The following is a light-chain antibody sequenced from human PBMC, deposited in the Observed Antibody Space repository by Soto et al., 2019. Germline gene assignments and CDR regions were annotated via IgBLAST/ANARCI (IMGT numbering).Light chain of an antibody. CDR3: QQYKSYSPYT. CDR1: ESISRW. CDR2: RAS. Sequence: DILMTQSPSTLSASVGDRVTITCRASESISRWLAWYQQKPGQAPKLLIHRASTLATGVPSRISGSGSGTDFTLTISNLQPDDFATYYCQQYKSYSPYTFGQGPRWIS. J-gene: IGKJ2*01. V-gene: IGKV1-5*03.